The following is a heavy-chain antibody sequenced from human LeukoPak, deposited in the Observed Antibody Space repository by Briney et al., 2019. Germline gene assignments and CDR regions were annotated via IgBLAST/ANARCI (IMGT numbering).Heavy chain of an antibody. CDR2: IKSKSEGETT. D-gene: IGHD2-15*01. J-gene: IGHJ4*02. CDR3: ATWASSCRGC. V-gene: IGHV3-15*01. Sequence: GGSLRLSCAASGFSFSIAWMSGVRQAPGKGLEWVGRIKSKSEGETTDYAEPVKGRFSVSRDDSKNTLFLQMNSLKTEDTAVYYCATWASSCRGCWGQGTLVTVSS. CDR1: GFSFSIAW.